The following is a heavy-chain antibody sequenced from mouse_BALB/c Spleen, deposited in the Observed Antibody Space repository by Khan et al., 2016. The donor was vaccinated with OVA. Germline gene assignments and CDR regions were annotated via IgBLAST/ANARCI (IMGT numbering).Heavy chain of an antibody. V-gene: IGHV14-3*02. J-gene: IGHJ3*01. CDR1: AFNIKDTY. D-gene: IGHD2-4*01. CDR3: ARTTMILVFTY. Sequence: VQLKQSGAELVKPGASVKLSCTASAFNIKDTYMHWVKQRPEQGLEWIGRIDPANGNTKYDPKFQGKATITADTSSNTAYLHLSSLTSEDIAVYYCARTTMILVFTYWGQGTLVTVSA. CDR2: IDPANGNT.